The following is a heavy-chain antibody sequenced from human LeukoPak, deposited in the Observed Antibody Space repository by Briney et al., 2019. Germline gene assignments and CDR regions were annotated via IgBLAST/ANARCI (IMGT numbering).Heavy chain of an antibody. V-gene: IGHV3-23*01. D-gene: IGHD3-22*01. CDR2: ISGSGGST. CDR1: GFTFISYA. Sequence: GGSLRLSCAASGFTFISYAMSWVRQAPGKGLEWVSAISGSGGSTYYADSVKGRFTISRDNSKNTLYLQMNSLRAEDTAVYYCAKDAGYYDSSGYYCDLDYWGQGTLVTVSS. J-gene: IGHJ4*02. CDR3: AKDAGYYDSSGYYCDLDY.